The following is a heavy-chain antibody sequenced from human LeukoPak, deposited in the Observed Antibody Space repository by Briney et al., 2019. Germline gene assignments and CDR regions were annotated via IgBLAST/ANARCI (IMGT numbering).Heavy chain of an antibody. CDR2: IKQDGSEK. CDR3: ARDGIVATTNMDV. Sequence: GGSLRLSCAASGFTFSSYGMSWARQAPGKGLEWVANIKQDGSEKYYVDSVKGRFTISRDNAKNSLYLQMNSLRAEDTAVYYCARDGIVATTNMDVWGKGTTVTVSS. J-gene: IGHJ6*03. V-gene: IGHV3-7*01. CDR1: GFTFSSYG. D-gene: IGHD5-12*01.